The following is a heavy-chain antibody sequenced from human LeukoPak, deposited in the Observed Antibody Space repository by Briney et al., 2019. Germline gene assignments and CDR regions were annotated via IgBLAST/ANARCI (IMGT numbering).Heavy chain of an antibody. Sequence: ASVKVSCKASGYTFTSYDINWVRQASGQGFEWMGWMNPNSGNTGYAQKFQGRVTMTRNTSISTAYMELSSLRSEDTAVYYCARDSTSDNWFDPWGQGTLVTVSS. V-gene: IGHV1-8*01. CDR1: GYTFTSYD. CDR3: ARDSTSDNWFDP. CDR2: MNPNSGNT. D-gene: IGHD2-2*01. J-gene: IGHJ5*02.